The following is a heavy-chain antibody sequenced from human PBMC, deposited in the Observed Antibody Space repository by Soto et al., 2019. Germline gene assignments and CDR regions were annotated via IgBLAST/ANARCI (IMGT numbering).Heavy chain of an antibody. V-gene: IGHV1-69*02. D-gene: IGHD3-10*01. J-gene: IGHJ6*03. CDR1: GGTFSSYT. Sequence: ASVKVSCKASGGTFSSYTISWVRQAPGQGLEWMGRIIPILGIANYAQKFQGRVTITADKSTSTAYMELSSLRSEDTAVYYCATRTMVLDYYYYMDVWGKGTTVTVSS. CDR3: ATRTMVLDYYYYMDV. CDR2: IIPILGIA.